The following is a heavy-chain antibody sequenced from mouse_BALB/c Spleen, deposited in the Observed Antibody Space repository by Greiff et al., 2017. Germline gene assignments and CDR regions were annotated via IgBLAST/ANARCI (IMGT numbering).Heavy chain of an antibody. D-gene: IGHD2-4*01. CDR1: GFAFSSYW. CDR2: IYPEDGDT. J-gene: IGHJ4*01. Sequence: QVQLQQSGAELVRPGSSVKISCTASGFAFSSYWMNWVQQRPGQGLEWIGQIYPEDGDTNYTGKFKGKATLTADKTSSTAYMQLSSLTSEDSAVYFCARRGIYYDYDGAMDYWGQGTSVTVSS. V-gene: IGHV1-80*01. CDR3: ARRGIYYDYDGAMDY.